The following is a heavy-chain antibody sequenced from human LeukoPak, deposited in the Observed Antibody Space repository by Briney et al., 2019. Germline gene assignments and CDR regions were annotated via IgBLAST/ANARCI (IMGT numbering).Heavy chain of an antibody. CDR1: GYTFTNHD. J-gene: IGHJ3*02. Sequence: ASVKVSCKASGYTFTNHDFNWMRQATGQGLEWMGWTNPNSGSTGYAQKFQGRVTMTRDTSLSTAYMELSSLTSDDTAVYYCARDGRGAAAADDPLDIWGQGTTVTVSS. D-gene: IGHD6-13*01. CDR3: ARDGRGAAAADDPLDI. V-gene: IGHV1-8*01. CDR2: TNPNSGST.